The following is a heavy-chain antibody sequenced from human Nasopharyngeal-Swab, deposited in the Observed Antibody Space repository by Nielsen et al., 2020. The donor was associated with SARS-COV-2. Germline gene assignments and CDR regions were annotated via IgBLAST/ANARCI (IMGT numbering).Heavy chain of an antibody. CDR3: ARDPFSGY. CDR1: GFTFSSYS. D-gene: IGHD3-10*01. CDR2: ISSSSSYI. V-gene: IGHV3-21*01. Sequence: GESLKISCAASGFTFSSYSMNWVRQAPGKGLEWVSSISSSSSYIYYADSVKGRFTISRDNAKNSLHLQMNSLRAEDTAVYYCARDPFSGYWGQGTLVTVSS. J-gene: IGHJ4*02.